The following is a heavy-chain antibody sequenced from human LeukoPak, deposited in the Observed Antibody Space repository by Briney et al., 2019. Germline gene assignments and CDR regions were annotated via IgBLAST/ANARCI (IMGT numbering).Heavy chain of an antibody. V-gene: IGHV3-11*01. CDR3: ARAYSSSWYVDY. CDR1: GFTFSDYH. CDR2: ISSSGNTI. J-gene: IGHJ4*02. D-gene: IGHD6-13*01. Sequence: PGGSLRLSCAASGFTFSDYHMSWVRQAPGKGLEWISYISSSGNTIYYADSVKGRFTISRDNAKNSLYLQMNSLRAEDTAVYHCARAYSSSWYVDYWGQGTLVTVSS.